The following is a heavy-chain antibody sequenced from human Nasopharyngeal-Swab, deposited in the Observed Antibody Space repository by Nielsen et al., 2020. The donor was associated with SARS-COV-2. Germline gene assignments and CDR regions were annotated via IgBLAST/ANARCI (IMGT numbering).Heavy chain of an antibody. D-gene: IGHD6-13*01. CDR3: SSDMRIAAAGTVWFDP. CDR1: GGSISSYY. CDR2: IYTSGST. Sequence: SETLSLTCTVSGGSISSYYWSWIRQPAGKGLEWIGRIYTSGSTNYNPSLKSRVTMSVDTTKNQFTLKLSSVTATDTAVYSCSSDMRIAAAGTVWFDPWGQGTLVTVSS. J-gene: IGHJ5*02. V-gene: IGHV4-4*07.